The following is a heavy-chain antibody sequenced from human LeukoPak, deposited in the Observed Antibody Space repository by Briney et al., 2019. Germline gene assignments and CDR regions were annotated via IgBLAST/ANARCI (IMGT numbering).Heavy chain of an antibody. D-gene: IGHD3-22*01. Sequence: PSETLSLTCTVSGGSISSSSYYWGWIRQPPGKGLEWIGSIYYSGSTYYNPSLKSRVTISVDTSKNQFSLKLSSVTAADTAVYYCARDPYYYDSSGYSSYWGQGTLVTVSS. CDR3: ARDPYYYDSSGYSSY. CDR2: IYYSGST. J-gene: IGHJ4*02. V-gene: IGHV4-39*07. CDR1: GGSISSSSYY.